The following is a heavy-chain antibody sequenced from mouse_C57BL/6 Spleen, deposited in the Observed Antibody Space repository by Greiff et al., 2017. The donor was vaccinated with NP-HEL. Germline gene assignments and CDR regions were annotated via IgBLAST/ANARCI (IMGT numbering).Heavy chain of an antibody. J-gene: IGHJ2*01. V-gene: IGHV1-63*01. D-gene: IGHD1-1*02. CDR1: GYTFTNYW. CDR2: IYPGGGYT. CDR3: ARSGGWPDY. Sequence: VKLMESGAELVRPGTSVKMSCKASGYTFTNYWIGWAKQRPGHGLEWIGDIYPGGGYTNYNEKFKGKATLTADKSSSTAYMQFSSLTSEDSAIYYCARSGGWPDYWGQGTTLTVSS.